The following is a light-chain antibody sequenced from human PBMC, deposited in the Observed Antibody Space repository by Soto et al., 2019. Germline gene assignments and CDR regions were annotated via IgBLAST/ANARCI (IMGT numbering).Light chain of an antibody. J-gene: IGLJ3*02. Sequence: QSVLTQAASVSGSPGQSITISCTGTSSDIGGSDYVSWYQKHPGKAPKVIIYEVSDRPSGVSDRFSGSKSGNTASLTISGLQAEAEADYYCSSYVTSGTLVFGGGTQLTVL. CDR3: SSYVTSGTLV. CDR2: EVS. CDR1: SSDIGGSDY. V-gene: IGLV2-14*01.